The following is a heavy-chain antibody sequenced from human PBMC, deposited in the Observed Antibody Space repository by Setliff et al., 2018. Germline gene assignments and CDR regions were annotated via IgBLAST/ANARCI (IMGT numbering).Heavy chain of an antibody. CDR3: ARTNYYDSSTYFNWFDP. Sequence: SETLSLTCTVSGGSISSSSYYWGWIRQPPGKGLEWIGSIYYSGSTYYNPSLKSRVTISVDTSKNQFSLKLSSVTAADTAVYCRARTNYYDSSTYFNWFDPWGQGTLVTVSS. CDR1: GGSISSSSYY. J-gene: IGHJ5*02. D-gene: IGHD3-22*01. V-gene: IGHV4-39*01. CDR2: IYYSGST.